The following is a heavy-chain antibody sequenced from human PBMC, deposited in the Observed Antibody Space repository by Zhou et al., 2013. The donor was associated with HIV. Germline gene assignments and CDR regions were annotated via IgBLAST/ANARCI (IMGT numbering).Heavy chain of an antibody. V-gene: IGHV1-69*05. D-gene: IGHD3-22*01. CDR3: AITAPPDHYDSSESYSGYYYSYMAV. J-gene: IGHJ6*03. CDR2: IIPMFGRA. CDR1: GGTFSSYA. Sequence: QVQLVQSGAEVKKPGSSVNVSCKASGGTFSSYAISWVRQAPGQGLEWMGGIIPMFGRANYEQKFQGRVTITTDESTSTAYMELSSLRSEDTAVYYCAITAPPDHYDSSESYSGYYYSYMAVWGTGTPVTVSS.